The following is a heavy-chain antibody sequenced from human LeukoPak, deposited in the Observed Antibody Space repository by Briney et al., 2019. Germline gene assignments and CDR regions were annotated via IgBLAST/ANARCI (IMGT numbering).Heavy chain of an antibody. J-gene: IGHJ3*02. V-gene: IGHV1-46*01. D-gene: IGHD3-10*01. CDR1: GYTFTSYG. CDR3: ARDRGSGIDAFDI. Sequence: ASVKVSCKASGYTFTSYGISWVRQAPGQGLEWMGIINPSGGSTSYAQKFQGRVTMTRDTSTSTVYMELSSLRSEDTAVYYCARDRGSGIDAFDIWGQGTMVTVSS. CDR2: INPSGGST.